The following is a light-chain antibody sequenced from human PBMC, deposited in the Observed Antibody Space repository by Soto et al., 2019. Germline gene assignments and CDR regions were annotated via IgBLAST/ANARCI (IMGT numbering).Light chain of an antibody. CDR3: LSYTTSGTYV. CDR2: DVS. J-gene: IGLJ1*01. CDR1: SSDVGAYNY. V-gene: IGLV2-14*01. Sequence: QSALTQPASVSGSPGQSITISCTGTSSDVGAYNYVSWYQQYPDKAPKVMIYDVSNRPSGVSNRFSGSKSGNTASLTISGLQAEEEADYYCLSYTTSGTYVFGTGTKLTVL.